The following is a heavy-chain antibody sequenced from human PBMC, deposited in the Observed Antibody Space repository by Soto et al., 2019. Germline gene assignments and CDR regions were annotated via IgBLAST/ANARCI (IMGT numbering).Heavy chain of an antibody. CDR2: IIPIFGTA. CDR3: ASLVDSSGYYYFDY. Sequence: EASVKVSCKASGGTFSSYAISWVRQAPGQGLEWMGGIIPIFGTANYAQKFQGRVTITADKSTSTAYMELSSLRSEDTAVYYCASLVDSSGYYYFDYWGQGTLVTVSS. CDR1: GGTFSSYA. D-gene: IGHD3-22*01. V-gene: IGHV1-69*06. J-gene: IGHJ4*02.